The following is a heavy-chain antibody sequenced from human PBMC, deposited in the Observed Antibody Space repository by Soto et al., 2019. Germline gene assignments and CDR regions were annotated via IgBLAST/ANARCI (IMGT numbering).Heavy chain of an antibody. J-gene: IGHJ4*02. CDR3: AKNSAATIRVGYDY. CDR2: IIGSGYTT. Sequence: GGSLRLSCAASGFTFGSYTMSWVRQAPGGGLEWVSAIIGSGYTTYYADSVKGRFTISRDNSKNTLYLQMNSLRAEDAAVYYCAKNSAATIRVGYDYWGQGTLVTVS. D-gene: IGHD6-25*01. CDR1: GFTFGSYT. V-gene: IGHV3-23*01.